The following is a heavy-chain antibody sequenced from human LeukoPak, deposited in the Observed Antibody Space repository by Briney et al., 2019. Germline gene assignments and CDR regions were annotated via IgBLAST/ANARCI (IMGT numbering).Heavy chain of an antibody. CDR1: GLTFRSYT. J-gene: IGHJ4*02. CDR2: ITTSEGST. CDR3: AKFAGSSGSEGDDY. V-gene: IGHV3-23*01. D-gene: IGHD3-16*01. Sequence: GGSLRLSCVASGLTFRSYTMSWVRQAPGKGPEWVSTITTSEGSTYYADSVKGRFTISRSNSKNTLYLQMNSLRAEDTAVYYCAKFAGSSGSEGDDYWGQGTLVTVSS.